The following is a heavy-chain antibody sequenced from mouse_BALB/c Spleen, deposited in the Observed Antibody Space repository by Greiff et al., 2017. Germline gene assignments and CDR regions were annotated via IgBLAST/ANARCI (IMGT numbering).Heavy chain of an antibody. Sequence: VQLQQSGAELARPGASVKMSCKASGYTFTSYTMHWVKQRPGQGLEWIGYINPSSGYTNYNQKFKDKATMTADKSSSTAYMQLSSLTSEDSAVYYCANRVGDYRYDEGGYYAMDYWGQGTSVTVAA. V-gene: IGHV1-4*01. J-gene: IGHJ4*01. CDR1: GYTFTSYT. CDR3: ANRVGDYRYDEGGYYAMDY. CDR2: INPSSGYT. D-gene: IGHD2-14*01.